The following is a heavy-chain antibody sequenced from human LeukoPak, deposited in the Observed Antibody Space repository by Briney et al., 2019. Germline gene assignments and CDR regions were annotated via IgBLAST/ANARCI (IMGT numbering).Heavy chain of an antibody. CDR1: GFTFSGSA. V-gene: IGHV3-73*01. Sequence: GGSLKLSCAASGFTFSGSAMHWVRQASGKGLEWVGRIRSKANSYATAYAASVKGRFTISRDDSKNTAYLQMNSLKTEDTAVYYCTRGIQLWLPPGDLYYYYGMDVWSQGTTVTVSS. CDR2: IRSKANSYAT. D-gene: IGHD5-18*01. J-gene: IGHJ6*02. CDR3: TRGIQLWLPPGDLYYYYGMDV.